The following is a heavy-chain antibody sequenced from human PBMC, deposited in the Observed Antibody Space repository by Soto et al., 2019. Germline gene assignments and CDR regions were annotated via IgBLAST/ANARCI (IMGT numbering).Heavy chain of an antibody. D-gene: IGHD3-3*01. J-gene: IGHJ4*02. CDR3: ARGHYDCWGGYFDTLAY. Sequence: SETLSLTCTVSGGSISSYYWSWIRQPPGKGLEWIGYMHNSGSTKYNPSLKSRVTISADTSKNQFSLKLSSVTAADSAVYYCARGHYDCWGGYFDTLAYSAQGTLVPGSS. CDR2: MHNSGST. CDR1: GGSISSYY. V-gene: IGHV4-59*08.